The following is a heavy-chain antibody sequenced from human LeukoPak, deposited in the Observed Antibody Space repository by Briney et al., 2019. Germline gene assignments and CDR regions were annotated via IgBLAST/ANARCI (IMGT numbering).Heavy chain of an antibody. CDR3: ARDAVDTANAV. D-gene: IGHD5-18*01. CDR1: GFTFTTYW. V-gene: IGHV3-74*01. J-gene: IGHJ6*02. CDR2: INSDGSIT. Sequence: GGSLRLSCAASGFTFTTYWMHWVRQAPGKGLVWVSHINSDGSITSYADSVKGRFTISRDNAKNKLYLQMNSLRAEDTAVYYCARDAVDTANAVWGQGTTVTVSS.